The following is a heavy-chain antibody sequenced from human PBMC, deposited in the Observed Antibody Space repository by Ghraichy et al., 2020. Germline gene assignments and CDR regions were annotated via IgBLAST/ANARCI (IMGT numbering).Heavy chain of an antibody. CDR2: INHSGST. J-gene: IGHJ5*02. CDR1: GGSFSGYY. V-gene: IGHV4-34*01. CDR3: ARQSSGGSLAKNWFDP. Sequence: SETLSLTCAVYGGSFSGYYWSWIRQPPGKGLEWIGEINHSGSTNYNPSLKSRVTISVDTSKNQFSLKLSSVTAADTAVYYCARQSSGGSLAKNWFDPWGQGTLVTVSS. D-gene: IGHD6-19*01.